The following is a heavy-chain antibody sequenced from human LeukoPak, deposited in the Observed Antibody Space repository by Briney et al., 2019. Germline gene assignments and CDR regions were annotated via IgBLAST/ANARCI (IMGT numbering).Heavy chain of an antibody. CDR3: AKRMDIVATAKDYFDY. J-gene: IGHJ4*02. Sequence: PGGSLRLSYAASGFTFSSYAMSWVRQAPGKGLEWVSAISGSGGSTYYADSVEGRFTISRDNSKNTLYLQMNSLRAEDTAVYYCAKRMDIVATAKDYFDYWGQGTLVTVSS. CDR2: ISGSGGST. V-gene: IGHV3-23*01. CDR1: GFTFSSYA. D-gene: IGHD5-12*01.